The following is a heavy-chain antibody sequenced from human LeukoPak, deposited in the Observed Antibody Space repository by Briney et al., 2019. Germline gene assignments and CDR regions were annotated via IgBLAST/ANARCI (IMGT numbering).Heavy chain of an antibody. CDR3: ARVEYCSSTSCCVTVGNWFDP. D-gene: IGHD2-2*01. CDR1: GGSISSSNW. Sequence: PSGTLSLTCAVSGGSISSSNWWSWVRQPPGKGLEWIGEIYHSGSTNYNPSLKSRVTISVDKSKNQFSLKLSSVTAADTAVYYCARVEYCSSTSCCVTVGNWFDPWGQGTLVTVSS. V-gene: IGHV4-4*02. CDR2: IYHSGST. J-gene: IGHJ5*02.